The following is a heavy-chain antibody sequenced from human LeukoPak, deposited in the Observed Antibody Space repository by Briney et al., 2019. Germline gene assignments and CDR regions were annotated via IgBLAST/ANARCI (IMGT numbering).Heavy chain of an antibody. CDR1: GGTFSSYA. D-gene: IGHD6-19*01. CDR2: IIPIFGTA. Sequence: GASVKVSCKASGGTFSSYAISWVRQAPGQGLEWMGGIIPIFGTANYAQKFQGRVTITADESTSTAYMELSSLRSEDTAVYYCARDKGQQWPCLGYWGQGTLVTVSS. J-gene: IGHJ4*02. V-gene: IGHV1-69*13. CDR3: ARDKGQQWPCLGY.